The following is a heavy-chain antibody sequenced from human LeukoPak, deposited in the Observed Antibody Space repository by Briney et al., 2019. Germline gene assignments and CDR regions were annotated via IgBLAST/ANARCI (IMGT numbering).Heavy chain of an antibody. J-gene: IGHJ1*01. V-gene: IGHV1-2*06. CDR1: GYTFTGYY. CDR2: INPNSGGT. Sequence: GASVKVSCKASGYTFTGYYMHWVRQAPGQGLEWMGRINPNSGGTNYAQKFQGRVTMTRDTSISTAYMELSRPRSDDTAVYYCARNIAAAGESQHWGQGTLVTVSS. D-gene: IGHD6-13*01. CDR3: ARNIAAAGESQH.